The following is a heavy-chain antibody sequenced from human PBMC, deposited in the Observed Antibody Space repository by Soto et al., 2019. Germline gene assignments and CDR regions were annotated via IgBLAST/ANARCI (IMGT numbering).Heavy chain of an antibody. CDR1: GGSISSGGYS. J-gene: IGHJ5*02. CDR3: ARAPHGDTVTNWFDP. V-gene: IGHV4-30-2*01. CDR2: IYHSGST. D-gene: IGHD4-17*01. Sequence: QLQLQESGSGLVKPSQTLSLTCAVSGGSISSGGYSWSWIRQPPGKGLEWIGYIYHSGSTYYNPSLKGRVTISVDRSKNQFSLKLSSVTAADTALYYCARAPHGDTVTNWFDPWGQGTLVTVSS.